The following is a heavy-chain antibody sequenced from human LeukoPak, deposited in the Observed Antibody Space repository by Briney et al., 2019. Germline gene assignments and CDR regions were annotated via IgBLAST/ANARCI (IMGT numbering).Heavy chain of an antibody. Sequence: PSETLSLTCTVSGGSISSGGYYWSWIRQPPGKGLEWIGYIYHSGSTYYNPSLKSRVTISVDRSKNQFSLKLSSVTAADTAVYYCARAALDYFDYWGQGTLVTVSS. CDR2: IYHSGST. D-gene: IGHD6-6*01. J-gene: IGHJ4*02. CDR1: GGSISSGGYY. V-gene: IGHV4-30-2*01. CDR3: ARAALDYFDY.